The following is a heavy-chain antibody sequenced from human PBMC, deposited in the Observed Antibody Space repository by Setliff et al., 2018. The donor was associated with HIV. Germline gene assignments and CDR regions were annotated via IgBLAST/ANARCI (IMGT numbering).Heavy chain of an antibody. Sequence: LRLSCAASGFTFTDYYMSWIRQAPGKGLEWVSYISSSSSTIYYADSVKGRFTISRDNAKNSLYLQMNSLRAEDTAVYYCARLYCSGGSCYPPDYWGQGTLVTVSS. CDR3: ARLYCSGGSCYPPDY. D-gene: IGHD2-15*01. CDR2: ISSSSSTI. CDR1: GFTFTDYY. J-gene: IGHJ4*02. V-gene: IGHV3-11*04.